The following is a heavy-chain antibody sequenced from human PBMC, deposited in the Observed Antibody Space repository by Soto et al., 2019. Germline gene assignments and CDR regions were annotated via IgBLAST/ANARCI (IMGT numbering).Heavy chain of an antibody. CDR1: GASISSTDYY. CDR2: ISYSGST. CDR3: ARDPSSGGYCPGPCFDY. V-gene: IGHV4-30-4*01. Sequence: SETLSLTCTVSGASISSTDYYWTWIRQPPGKGLESIGYISYSGSTYYNPSLKSRVTISVDASKNQFSLRLSSVTAADTAVYYCARDPSSGGYCPGPCFDYWGQGSLVTVSS. J-gene: IGHJ4*02. D-gene: IGHD2-21*01.